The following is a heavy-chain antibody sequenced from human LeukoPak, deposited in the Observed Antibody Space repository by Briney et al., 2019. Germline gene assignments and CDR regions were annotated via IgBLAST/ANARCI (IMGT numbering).Heavy chain of an antibody. CDR3: AKSSGWYLVDY. Sequence: GRSLRLSCAASGFTFDDYAMHWVRQAPGKGLEWVSGISWNSGTIGYADSVKGRFTISRDNAKNSLYLQMNSLRAEDTALYYCAKSSGWYLVDYWGQGTLVTVSS. J-gene: IGHJ4*02. V-gene: IGHV3-9*01. D-gene: IGHD6-19*01. CDR1: GFTFDDYA. CDR2: ISWNSGTI.